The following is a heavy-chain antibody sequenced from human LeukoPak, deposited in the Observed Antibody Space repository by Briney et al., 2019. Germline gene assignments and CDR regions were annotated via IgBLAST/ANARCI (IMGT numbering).Heavy chain of an antibody. D-gene: IGHD5-18*01. CDR3: AKDEGYSYGMGKQDN. Sequence: GRSLRLSRAASGFTFSSYGMHWVRQAPGKGLEWVAVISYDGSNKYYADSVKGRFTISRDNSKNTLYLQMNSLRAEDTAVYYCAKDEGYSYGMGKQDNWGQGTLVTVSS. CDR2: ISYDGSNK. CDR1: GFTFSSYG. V-gene: IGHV3-30*18. J-gene: IGHJ4*02.